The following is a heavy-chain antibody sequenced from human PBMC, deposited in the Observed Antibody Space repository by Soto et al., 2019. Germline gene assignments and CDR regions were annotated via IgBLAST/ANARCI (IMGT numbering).Heavy chain of an antibody. D-gene: IGHD6-19*01. V-gene: IGHV3-30-3*01. CDR3: ARDNRRASVAGSFDY. CDR1: GFTFSSYA. CDR2: ISYDGSNK. Sequence: GGSLRLSCAASGFTFSSYAMHWVRQAPGKGLEWVAVISYDGSNKYYADSVKGRFTISRDNSKNTLYLQMNSLRAEDTAVYYCARDNRRASVAGSFDYWGQGTLVTVSS. J-gene: IGHJ4*02.